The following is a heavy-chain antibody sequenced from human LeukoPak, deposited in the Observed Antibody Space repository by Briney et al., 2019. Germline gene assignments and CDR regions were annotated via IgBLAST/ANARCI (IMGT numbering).Heavy chain of an antibody. CDR2: ISTYNGNT. CDR3: ARGTYRDADAFDI. CDR1: GYTFTSYD. J-gene: IGHJ3*02. V-gene: IGHV1-18*01. Sequence: ASVKVSCKASGYTFTSYDINWVRQATGQGLEWMGWISTYNGNTNYAQKFQGRVTMTTDTSTTTVYMELRSLTSDDTAVYYCARGTYRDADAFDIWGQGTMVTVSS. D-gene: IGHD3-16*02.